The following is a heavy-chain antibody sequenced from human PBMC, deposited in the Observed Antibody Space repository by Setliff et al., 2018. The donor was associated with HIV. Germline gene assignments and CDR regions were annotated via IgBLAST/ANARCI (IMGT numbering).Heavy chain of an antibody. CDR2: VSQSGST. V-gene: IGHV4-39*01. Sequence: SETLSLTCSVSGVSINRTDHYWGWVRQSPGKRLEWIGSVSQSGSTYYNPSLKSRITISVDRSKNLFSLKLISVTAADQGVYYCARVPVAGANWFDPWGLGTLVTSPQ. CDR3: ARVPVAGANWFDP. J-gene: IGHJ5*02. D-gene: IGHD2-21*01. CDR1: GVSINRTDHY.